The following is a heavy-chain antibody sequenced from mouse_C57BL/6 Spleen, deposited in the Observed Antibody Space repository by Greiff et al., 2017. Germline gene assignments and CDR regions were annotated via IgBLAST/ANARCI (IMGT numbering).Heavy chain of an antibody. J-gene: IGHJ3*01. CDR1: GYAFTNYL. Sequence: QVKLQQSGAELVRPGASVKVPCKASGYAFTNYLIEWVKQRPGQGLEWIGVINPGKGGTNYNEKFKGKATRTADNSSSTAYMKLRSLTSEYSAVYFCATLAYWGQGTLVTVSA. CDR2: INPGKGGT. V-gene: IGHV1-54*01. CDR3: ATLAY.